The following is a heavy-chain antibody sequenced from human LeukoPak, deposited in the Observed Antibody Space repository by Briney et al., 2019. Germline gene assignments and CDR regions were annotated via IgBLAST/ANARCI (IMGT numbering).Heavy chain of an antibody. D-gene: IGHD4-11*01. CDR2: IYYSGST. CDR3: VASVTPFNFDY. Sequence: SETLSLTCAVSGGSISSYYWSWIRQPPGKGLEWIGYIYYSGSTNYNPSLKSRVTISVDTSKNQFSLKLSSVTAADTAVYYCVASVTPFNFDYWGQGTLVTVSS. V-gene: IGHV4-59*01. CDR1: GGSISSYY. J-gene: IGHJ4*02.